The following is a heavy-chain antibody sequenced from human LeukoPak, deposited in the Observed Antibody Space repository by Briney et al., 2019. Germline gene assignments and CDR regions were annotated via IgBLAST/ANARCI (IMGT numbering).Heavy chain of an antibody. CDR3: ARSTYYYDSSGYYLSY. J-gene: IGHJ4*02. CDR1: GYTFTSYA. V-gene: IGHV1-3*04. CDR2: INTGDGNT. Sequence: ASVKVSCKASGYTFTSYAMHWVRQAPGQRLEWMGWINTGDGNTKYSQKFQGRVTITRDTSASTAYMELSSLRSEDTAVYYCARSTYYYDSSGYYLSYWGQGTLVTVSS. D-gene: IGHD3-22*01.